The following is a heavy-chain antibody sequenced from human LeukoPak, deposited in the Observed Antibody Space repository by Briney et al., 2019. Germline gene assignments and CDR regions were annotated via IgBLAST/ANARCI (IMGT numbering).Heavy chain of an antibody. CDR1: GVTFDDYG. CDR2: ISWNSGSV. V-gene: IGHV3-9*01. J-gene: IGHJ4*02. CDR3: AKDYGYSSSWYDY. Sequence: GRSLGLSCEASGVTFDDYGMYWGRQAPGKGLEWVSTISWNSGSVGYVDSVKGRLNISRDNAKKTLYLQMNSLRPEDTALYYCAKDYGYSSSWYDYWGQGTLVTVSS. D-gene: IGHD6-13*01.